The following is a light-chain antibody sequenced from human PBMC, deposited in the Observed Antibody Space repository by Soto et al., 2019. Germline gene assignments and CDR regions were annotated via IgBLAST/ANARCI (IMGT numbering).Light chain of an antibody. V-gene: IGLV1-44*01. CDR1: SSNIGTNA. J-gene: IGLJ1*01. CDR3: AAWDDSLNGYV. Sequence: QSVLTQPPSASGTPGQRVTISCSGGSSNIGTNAVNWYQHLPGTAPKLLIYNNNQRPSGVPDRFSGSKSGTSASLAISGLQSEDEADYYCAAWDDSLNGYVFGTGTKLTVL. CDR2: NNN.